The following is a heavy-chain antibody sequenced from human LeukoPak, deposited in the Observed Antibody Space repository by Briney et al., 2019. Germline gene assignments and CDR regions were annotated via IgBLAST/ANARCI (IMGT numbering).Heavy chain of an antibody. Sequence: GASVKVSCXASGYTFTGYYMHWVRQAPGQGLEWMGRINPNSGGTNYAQKFQGRVTMTRDTSISTAYMELSRLRSDDTAVYYCAREQQLVQAYYYYYMDVWGKGTTVTVSS. CDR2: INPNSGGT. D-gene: IGHD6-13*01. CDR3: AREQQLVQAYYYYYMDV. V-gene: IGHV1-2*06. CDR1: GYTFTGYY. J-gene: IGHJ6*03.